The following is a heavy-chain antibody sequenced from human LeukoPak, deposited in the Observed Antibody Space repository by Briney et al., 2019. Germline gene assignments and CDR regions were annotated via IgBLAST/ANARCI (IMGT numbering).Heavy chain of an antibody. CDR1: GFTFSTYE. Sequence: GESLRLSCAASGFTFSTYEASWVRQAPGKGLEWVASISSSTTYIYYADSLKGRFTISRDDAKNSLYLQMSILRAEDTAVYYCAREVIGGNSAWGQGTLVAVSS. J-gene: IGHJ4*02. V-gene: IGHV3-21*01. CDR3: AREVIGGNSA. CDR2: ISSSTTYI. D-gene: IGHD4-23*01.